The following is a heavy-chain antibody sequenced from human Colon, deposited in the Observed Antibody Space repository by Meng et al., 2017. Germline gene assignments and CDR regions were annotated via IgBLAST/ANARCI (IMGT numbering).Heavy chain of an antibody. CDR3: ATARLLGSERKGGYFDY. CDR1: GGSISSYS. V-gene: IGHV4-59*08. Sequence: QVQLQESGPGLVKPSETLSLTCTVSGGSISSYSWNWTRQHPGKELEWIGYIYYSGSTNYNPSLKSRVTISIDTSKKQFSLRLSSMTAADTAVYYCATARLLGSERKGGYFDYWGQGTLVTVSS. J-gene: IGHJ4*02. D-gene: IGHD3-10*01. CDR2: IYYSGST.